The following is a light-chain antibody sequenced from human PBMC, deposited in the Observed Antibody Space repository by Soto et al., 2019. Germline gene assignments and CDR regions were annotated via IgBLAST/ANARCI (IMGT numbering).Light chain of an antibody. CDR3: QQYNNWPAIT. J-gene: IGKJ5*01. Sequence: EVMMTQFPDTVSVTPGETVTLSCGASQSVRTNLAWYQQKPGQPPRLVISGASTRAPGIPARFSGFGSGTDFTLTISSLQSEDFAIYYCQQYNNWPAITFGQGTRLEIK. V-gene: IGKV3D-15*01. CDR2: GAS. CDR1: QSVRTN.